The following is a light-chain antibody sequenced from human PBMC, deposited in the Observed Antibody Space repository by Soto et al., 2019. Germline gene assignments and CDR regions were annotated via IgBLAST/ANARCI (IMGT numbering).Light chain of an antibody. Sequence: EVVLTQSPATLSVSPGKRATLTCRASESVSSNLAWYQQKRGQAPRLLIYGASTRATGIPPRFSGSGSGTEFTLSISSLQSEDFAVYFCQQYNNWPRTFGQGTKVDIK. V-gene: IGKV3-15*01. CDR2: GAS. J-gene: IGKJ1*01. CDR1: ESVSSN. CDR3: QQYNNWPRT.